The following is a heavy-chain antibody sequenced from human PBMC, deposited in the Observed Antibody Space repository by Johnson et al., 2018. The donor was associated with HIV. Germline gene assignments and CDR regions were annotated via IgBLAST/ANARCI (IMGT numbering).Heavy chain of an antibody. CDR1: GFTFSSYA. J-gene: IGHJ3*02. CDR2: ISYDGSNK. CDR3: AKGGSAVAVAFDI. V-gene: IGHV3-30-3*01. D-gene: IGHD6-19*01. Sequence: QVQLVESGGGVVQPGRSLRLSCAASGFTFSSYAMHWVRQAPGKGLEWVAIISYDGSNKYYADSVKGRFTISRDNSKNTLYLQMNSLRAEDTAVYYCAKGGSAVAVAFDIWG.